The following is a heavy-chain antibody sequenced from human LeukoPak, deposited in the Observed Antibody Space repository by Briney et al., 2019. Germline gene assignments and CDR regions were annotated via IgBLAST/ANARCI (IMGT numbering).Heavy chain of an antibody. D-gene: IGHD3-10*01. V-gene: IGHV3-11*01. CDR1: GFTFSDYY. CDR2: ISSSGSTI. CDR3: ARVVTVNSGSYFVPSYYYYMDV. Sequence: PGGSLRLSCAASGFTFSDYYMSWIRQAPGKGLEWVSYISSSGSTIYYADSVKGRFTISRDNAKNSLYLQMNSLRAEDTAVYYCARVVTVNSGSYFVPSYYYYMDVWGKGTTVTISS. J-gene: IGHJ6*03.